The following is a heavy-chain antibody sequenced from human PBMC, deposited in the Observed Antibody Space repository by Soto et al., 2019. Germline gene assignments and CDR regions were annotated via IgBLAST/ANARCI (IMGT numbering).Heavy chain of an antibody. CDR1: GYIFTNHY. Sequence: ASVKVSCKASGYIFTNHYIHWVRQAPGQGLEWMGIINPSGGSTSYAQKFQGRVTMTRDTSTSTVYMELSSLRSEDTAVYYCARGLRSRAFDIWGQGTMVTVSS. V-gene: IGHV1-46*03. D-gene: IGHD4-17*01. CDR2: INPSGGST. J-gene: IGHJ3*02. CDR3: ARGLRSRAFDI.